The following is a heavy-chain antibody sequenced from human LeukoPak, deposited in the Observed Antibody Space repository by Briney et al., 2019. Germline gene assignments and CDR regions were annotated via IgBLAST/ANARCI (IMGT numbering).Heavy chain of an antibody. J-gene: IGHJ6*03. CDR2: IIPIFGTA. Sequence: SVKVSCKASGGTFSSYAISWVRQAPGQGLEWMGGIIPIFGTANYAQKFQGRVTITADKSTSTAYMELSSLRSEDTAVYYRARGRVKGNYPNYYYYMDVWGKGTTVTVSS. CDR3: ARGRVKGNYPNYYYYMDV. V-gene: IGHV1-69*06. CDR1: GGTFSSYA. D-gene: IGHD1-7*01.